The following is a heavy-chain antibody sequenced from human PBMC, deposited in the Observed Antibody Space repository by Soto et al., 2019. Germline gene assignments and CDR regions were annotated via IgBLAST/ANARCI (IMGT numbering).Heavy chain of an antibody. CDR2: ISAYNGNT. CDR1: GYTFTSYG. V-gene: IGHV1-18*04. Sequence: ASVKVSCKASGYTFTSYGISWVRQAPGQGLEWMGWISAYNGNTNYAQKLQGRVTMTTDTSTSTAYMELRSLRSDDTAVYYCARDRHSGGYYSSGYWGQGTLVTVSS. J-gene: IGHJ4*02. CDR3: ARDRHSGGYYSSGY. D-gene: IGHD1-26*01.